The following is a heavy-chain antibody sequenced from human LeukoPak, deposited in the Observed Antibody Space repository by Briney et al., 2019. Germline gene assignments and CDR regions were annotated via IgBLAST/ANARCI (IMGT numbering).Heavy chain of an antibody. Sequence: ASVTVSCKSSGYTFTNYFIHWVRQARGQGLEWMGWLNPNSGATNYAQKFQGRVTMTRDTSINTAYLEVNRLTSDDTAVYYCARDARPTNFEYWGQGTLVTVSS. CDR1: GYTFTNYF. CDR3: ARDARPTNFEY. J-gene: IGHJ4*02. CDR2: LNPNSGAT. V-gene: IGHV1-2*02.